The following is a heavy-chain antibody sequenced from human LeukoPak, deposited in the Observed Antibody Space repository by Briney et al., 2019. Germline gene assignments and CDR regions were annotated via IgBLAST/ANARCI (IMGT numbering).Heavy chain of an antibody. J-gene: IGHJ5*02. CDR3: ARQGLAYYDFWST. CDR2: LYYTGNT. V-gene: IGHV4-39*01. D-gene: IGHD3-3*01. CDR1: GGSISTDSYY. Sequence: SETLSLTCTVSGGSISTDSYYWGWIRQPPGKGLEWIGSLYYTGNTYYNPSLKSRVTISVDTSKNQFSLKLGSVTAADTAVYYCARQGLAYYDFWSTWGQGTLVTVSS.